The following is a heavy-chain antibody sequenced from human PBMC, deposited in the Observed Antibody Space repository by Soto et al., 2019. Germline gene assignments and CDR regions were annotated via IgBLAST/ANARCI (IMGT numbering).Heavy chain of an antibody. J-gene: IGHJ6*02. CDR3: AALEYDFWSGYPSGMDV. V-gene: IGHV1-58*01. CDR2: IVVGSGNT. CDR1: GFTFTSSA. Sequence: QMQLVQSGPEVKKPGTSVKVSCKASGFTFTSSAVQWVRQARGQRLEWIGWIVVGSGNTNYAQKFQERVTITRDMSPSTAYMELSSLRSEDTAVYYCAALEYDFWSGYPSGMDVWGQGTTVTVSS. D-gene: IGHD3-3*01.